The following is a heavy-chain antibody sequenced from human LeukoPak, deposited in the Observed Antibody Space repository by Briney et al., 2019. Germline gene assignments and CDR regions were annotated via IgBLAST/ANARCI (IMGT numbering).Heavy chain of an antibody. CDR3: AKGGGGRLIYYYYMDV. CDR1: GFTFDDYA. V-gene: IGHV3-9*03. D-gene: IGHD3-16*01. J-gene: IGHJ6*03. CDR2: ITWNSDNI. Sequence: PGGSLRLSCAASGFTFDDYAMHWVRQAPGKGLEWVSGITWNSDNIEYADSVKGRFTISRDNAKNSLYLQMNSQRAEDMALYYCAKGGGGRLIYYYYMDVWGKGTTVTISS.